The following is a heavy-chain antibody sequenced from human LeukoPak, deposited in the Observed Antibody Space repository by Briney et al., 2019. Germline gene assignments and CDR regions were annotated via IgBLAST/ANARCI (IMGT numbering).Heavy chain of an antibody. CDR2: ISYDGSNK. CDR3: ARSKAFIAARSYFDY. CDR1: GFTFSSYA. D-gene: IGHD6-6*01. J-gene: IGHJ4*02. Sequence: GGSLRLSCAASGFTFSSYAMHWVRQAPGKGLEWVAVISYDGSNKYYADSVKGRFTISRDNSKNTLYLQMNSLRAEDTAVYYCARSKAFIAARSYFDYWGQGTLVTVSS. V-gene: IGHV3-30*01.